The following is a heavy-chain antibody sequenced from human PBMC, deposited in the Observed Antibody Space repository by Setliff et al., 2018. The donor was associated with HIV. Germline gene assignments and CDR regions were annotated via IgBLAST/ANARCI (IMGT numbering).Heavy chain of an antibody. D-gene: IGHD3-3*02. V-gene: IGHV1-18*01. CDR1: GYTLTSYG. CDR3: ARDAWVEFLEWTFYGMDV. CDR2: ISAYNGDT. J-gene: IGHJ6*02. Sequence: ASVKVSCKASGYTLTSYGISWVRQAPGQGLEWMGWISAYNGDTKYAQKVQGRVTLTTDTSSSTVYMELRSLRSDDTAVYYCARDAWVEFLEWTFYGMDVWGQGTTVTVSS.